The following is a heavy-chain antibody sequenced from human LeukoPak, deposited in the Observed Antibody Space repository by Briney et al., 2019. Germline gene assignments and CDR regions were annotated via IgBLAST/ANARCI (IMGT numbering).Heavy chain of an antibody. CDR2: IYYSGRT. Sequence: LETLSLTCAVYGGSFSSYYWSWIRQPPGKGLEWIGYIYYSGRTSYNPSLKSRVTISVDTSKNQFSLRLSSVTAADTAVYYCARGQKYRSGYTVTELGSGYFDYWGQGTLVTVSS. J-gene: IGHJ4*02. D-gene: IGHD5-18*01. CDR3: ARGQKYRSGYTVTELGSGYFDY. V-gene: IGHV4-59*01. CDR1: GGSFSSYY.